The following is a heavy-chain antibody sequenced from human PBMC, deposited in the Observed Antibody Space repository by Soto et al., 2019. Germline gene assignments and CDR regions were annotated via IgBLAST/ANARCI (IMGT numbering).Heavy chain of an antibody. Sequence: EVQLVESGGGLVQPGGSLKLSCAASGFTFSGAAMHWVRQASGKGLEWVGRIRSKANSYATEYAASVKGRFTISRDDSKTTAYLQMNSLKTEDTAVYYCTGYCICSSCYASGMDVWGQGTTVIVSS. D-gene: IGHD2-2*01. J-gene: IGHJ6*02. CDR1: GFTFSGAA. CDR3: TGYCICSSCYASGMDV. CDR2: IRSKANSYAT. V-gene: IGHV3-73*01.